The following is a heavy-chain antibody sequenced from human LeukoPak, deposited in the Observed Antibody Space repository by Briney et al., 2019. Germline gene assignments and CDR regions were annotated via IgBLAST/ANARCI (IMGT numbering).Heavy chain of an antibody. D-gene: IGHD4-17*01. V-gene: IGHV3-21*04. J-gene: IGHJ3*02. CDR1: GFRFDYYR. CDR3: AKTPGGSVTTWAFDI. CDR2: ISSSSYI. Sequence: GGSLRLSCAASGFRFDYYRMNWVRQAPGKGLEWVSSISSSSYIHYADSVKGRFTISRDNPKNTLYLQMNSLRAEDTAVYYCAKTPGGSVTTWAFDIWGQGTMVTVSS.